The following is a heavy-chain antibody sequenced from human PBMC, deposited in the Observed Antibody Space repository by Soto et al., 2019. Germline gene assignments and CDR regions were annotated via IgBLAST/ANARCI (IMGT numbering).Heavy chain of an antibody. V-gene: IGHV3-33*01. CDR3: AREPDSRGVGD. CDR1: GFTFSSYG. D-gene: IGHD6-19*01. J-gene: IGHJ4*02. Sequence: QVQLVESGGGVVQPGRSLRLSCAASGFTFSSYGMHWVRQAPGKGLEWVAVIWYDGSNKYYADSVKGRFTISRDNSKNTLYLQMNRLRAEDRAVYYCAREPDSRGVGDWGQGTLVTVSS. CDR2: IWYDGSNK.